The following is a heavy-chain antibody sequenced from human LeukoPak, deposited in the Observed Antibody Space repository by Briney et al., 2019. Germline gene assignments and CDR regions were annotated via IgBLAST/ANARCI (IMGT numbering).Heavy chain of an antibody. V-gene: IGHV3-23*01. D-gene: IGHD2-15*01. J-gene: IGHJ4*02. CDR2: ISGSDDNT. Sequence: GGSLRLSCAASGFTFSNYAMSWVRQAPGKGLEWVSAISGSDDNTYYADSVRGRFTISRDNTKNTLYLQMNSLRAEDTAIYFCAKSRSGVSSCYNYWGQGTLVTVSS. CDR3: AKSRSGVSSCYNY. CDR1: GFTFSNYA.